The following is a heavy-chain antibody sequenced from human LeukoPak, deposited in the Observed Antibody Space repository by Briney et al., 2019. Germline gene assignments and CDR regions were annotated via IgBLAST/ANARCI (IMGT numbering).Heavy chain of an antibody. V-gene: IGHV4-4*02. J-gene: IGHJ6*02. CDR3: ERATPNGSGRYWRVSYYYYYYGMDV. Sequence: SETLSLTCAVSGGSISSSNWWSWVRQPPGKGLEWIGEIYHSGRTNYNPSLKSRVTISVDKSKNQFSLKLSSVTAADTAVYYCERATPNGSGRYWRVSYYYYYYGMDVWGQGTTVTVSS. CDR2: IYHSGRT. CDR1: GGSISSSNW. D-gene: IGHD3-10*01.